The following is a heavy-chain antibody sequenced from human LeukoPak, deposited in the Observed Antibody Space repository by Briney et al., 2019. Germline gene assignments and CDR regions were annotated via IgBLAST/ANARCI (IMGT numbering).Heavy chain of an antibody. CDR1: GFTFSSYS. CDR3: ARGEYYYDSSGHSYYFDY. Sequence: GGSLRLSCAASGFTFSSYSMNWVRQAPGKGLEWVSYISSSSSTIYYADSVKGRFTISRDNAKNSLYLQMNSLRAEDTAVYYCARGEYYYDSSGHSYYFDYWGQGTLVTVSS. CDR2: ISSSSSTI. D-gene: IGHD3-22*01. J-gene: IGHJ4*02. V-gene: IGHV3-48*04.